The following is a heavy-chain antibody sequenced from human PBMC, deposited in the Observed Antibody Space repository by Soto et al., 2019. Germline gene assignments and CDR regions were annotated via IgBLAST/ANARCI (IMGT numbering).Heavy chain of an antibody. J-gene: IGHJ5*02. V-gene: IGHV4-30-4*01. CDR2: IYYSGST. CDR3: ARSGYSSSWPHGNWFDP. Sequence: SETLSLTCTVSGGSISSGDYYWSWIRQPPGKGLEWIGYIYYSGSTYYNPSLRSRVTISVDTSKNQFSLKLSSVTAADTAVYYCARSGYSSSWPHGNWFDPWGQGTLVTVSS. CDR1: GGSISSGDYY. D-gene: IGHD6-13*01.